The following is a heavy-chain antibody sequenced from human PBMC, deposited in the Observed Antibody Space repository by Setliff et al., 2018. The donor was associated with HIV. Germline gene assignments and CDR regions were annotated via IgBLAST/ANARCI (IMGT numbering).Heavy chain of an antibody. CDR3: ALDLPGPAITSGWMKNWSDP. CDR2: IIPIFGTA. J-gene: IGHJ5*02. Sequence: ASVKVSCKASGGTFSSYAISWVRQAPGQGLEWMGGIIPIFGTANYAQKFQGRVTITADESTSTAYMELSSLRSEDTAVYYCALDLPGPAITSGWMKNWSDPWGQGTLVTVSS. CDR1: GGTFSSYA. V-gene: IGHV1-69*13. D-gene: IGHD6-19*01.